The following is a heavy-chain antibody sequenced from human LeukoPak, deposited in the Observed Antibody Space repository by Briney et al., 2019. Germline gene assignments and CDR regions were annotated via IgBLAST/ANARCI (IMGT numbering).Heavy chain of an antibody. CDR2: INPSDGST. Sequence: GASVPVSFKASGYTFTSYYMHWVRQAPGQGLEWLGIINPSDGSTTYAQKFQGRVTMTRDTSTSTVYMELSSLRSEDTAVYYCARVLDRWSGYFDYWGQGTLVTVSS. CDR1: GYTFTSYY. D-gene: IGHD3-3*01. J-gene: IGHJ4*02. CDR3: ARVLDRWSGYFDY. V-gene: IGHV1-46*01.